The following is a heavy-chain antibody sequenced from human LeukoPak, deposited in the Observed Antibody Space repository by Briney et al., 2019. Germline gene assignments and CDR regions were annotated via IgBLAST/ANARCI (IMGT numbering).Heavy chain of an antibody. J-gene: IGHJ6*02. CDR1: GYTFTSYG. V-gene: IGHV1-18*01. Sequence: ASVKVSCKASGYTFTSYGISWVRQAPGQGLEWMGWISAYNGNTKFAQKIQGRVTTTTDTATRTAYLALRSLRSDDTAVYYCTRDPRSYCGGDCSPTYYYYAMDVWGQGTTVTVSS. CDR3: TRDPRSYCGGDCSPTYYYYAMDV. CDR2: ISAYNGNT. D-gene: IGHD2-21*02.